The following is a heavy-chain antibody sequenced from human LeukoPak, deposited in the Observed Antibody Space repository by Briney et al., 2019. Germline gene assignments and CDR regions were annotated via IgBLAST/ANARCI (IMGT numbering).Heavy chain of an antibody. CDR2: ISGSGGST. D-gene: IGHD3-22*01. Sequence: PGGSLRLSCAASGFTFSSYAMSWVRQAPGKGLEWVSAISGSGGSTYYADSVKGRFTISRDNSKNTLYLQMNSLRAEDTAVYYCVTEANDSSDYYRYYFDYWGQGTLVTVSS. CDR1: GFTFSSYA. CDR3: VTEANDSSDYYRYYFDY. V-gene: IGHV3-23*01. J-gene: IGHJ4*02.